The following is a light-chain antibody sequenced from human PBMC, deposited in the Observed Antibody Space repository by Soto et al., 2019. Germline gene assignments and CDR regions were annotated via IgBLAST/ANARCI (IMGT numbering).Light chain of an antibody. V-gene: IGKV4-1*01. Sequence: DIVLTQSPDSLAVSLGERATINCKTSQNVLYGSNNKNYLAWYQQKSGQPPKLLIYWASTRESGVPDRFSGSGSGTDFTLTVSSLQAEDVAVYYCQQYYDVPHTFGQGTRLEIK. J-gene: IGKJ2*01. CDR2: WAS. CDR1: QNVLYGSNNKNY. CDR3: QQYYDVPHT.